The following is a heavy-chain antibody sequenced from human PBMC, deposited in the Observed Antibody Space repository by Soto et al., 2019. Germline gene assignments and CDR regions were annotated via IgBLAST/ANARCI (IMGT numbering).Heavy chain of an antibody. V-gene: IGHV4-61*01. J-gene: IGHJ4*02. CDR2: LYYSGST. Sequence: PSETLSLTCTVSGGSVSSGSYYWSWIRQPPGKGLEYIGYLYYSGSTNYNPSLKSRVTISVDTPKNQFSLKLISVTAADTAIYYCARGQAFWTGYYRMPYYFDYWGQVTLVTVSS. D-gene: IGHD3-3*01. CDR3: ARGQAFWTGYYRMPYYFDY. CDR1: GGSVSSGSYY.